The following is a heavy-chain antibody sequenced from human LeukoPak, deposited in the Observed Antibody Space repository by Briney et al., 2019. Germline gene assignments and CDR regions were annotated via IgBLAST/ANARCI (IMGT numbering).Heavy chain of an antibody. Sequence: TGGSLRLSCAASGFTFNSYEMNWVRQAPGKGLEWVSYISSSGSTIYYADSVEGRFTISRDNARNSLYLQMNSLRAEDTAVYYCARDFRRDYVWGSHRYTGPYWGQGTLVTVSS. CDR1: GFTFNSYE. J-gene: IGHJ4*02. V-gene: IGHV3-48*03. D-gene: IGHD3-16*02. CDR2: ISSSGSTI. CDR3: ARDFRRDYVWGSHRYTGPY.